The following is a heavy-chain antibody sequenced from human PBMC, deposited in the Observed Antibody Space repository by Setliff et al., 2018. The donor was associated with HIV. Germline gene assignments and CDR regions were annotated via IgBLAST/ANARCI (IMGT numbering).Heavy chain of an antibody. V-gene: IGHV3-48*01. CDR1: GFTFSSYA. CDR2: ISGSDAI. J-gene: IGHJ4*02. D-gene: IGHD3-22*01. Sequence: GSLRLSCAASGFTFSSYAMTWVRQAPGKGLEWVSTISGSDAIYYADSVKGRFTVSRDNARNSLYLQMNSLGAEDTAVYYCARVDNSGYSVYWGQGTLVTVSS. CDR3: ARVDNSGYSVY.